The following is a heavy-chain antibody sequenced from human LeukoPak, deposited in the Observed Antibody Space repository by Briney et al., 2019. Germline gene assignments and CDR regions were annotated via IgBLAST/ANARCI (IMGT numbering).Heavy chain of an antibody. D-gene: IGHD6-6*01. CDR2: IYYSGST. CDR1: GGSISSYY. V-gene: IGHV4-59*13. CDR3: ATNIAARPFSERGAFDI. Sequence: MPSETLSLTCTVSGGSISSYYWSWIRQPPGKGLEWIGYIYYSGSTNYNPSLKSRVAISVDTSKNQFSLKLSSVTAADTAVYYCATNIAARPFSERGAFDIWGQGTMVTVSS. J-gene: IGHJ3*02.